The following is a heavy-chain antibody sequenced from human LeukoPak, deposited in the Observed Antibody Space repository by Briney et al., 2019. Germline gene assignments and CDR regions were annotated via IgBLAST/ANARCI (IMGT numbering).Heavy chain of an antibody. V-gene: IGHV4-59*01. Sequence: SETLSLTCTVSGGSISSYYWNWIRQPPGKGLEWIGYIYYSGNTNSNPSLKSRFTISVDTSKNQFSLKLSSVTAADTAVYCCARVSPDYYYYYMDVWGKGTTVTISS. J-gene: IGHJ6*03. CDR3: ARVSPDYYYYYMDV. CDR2: IYYSGNT. CDR1: GGSISSYY.